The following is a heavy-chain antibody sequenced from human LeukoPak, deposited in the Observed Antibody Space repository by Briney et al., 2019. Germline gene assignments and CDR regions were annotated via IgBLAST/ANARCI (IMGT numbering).Heavy chain of an antibody. CDR1: GFTVTDYY. CDR3: AELGITMIGGV. V-gene: IGHV3-11*04. D-gene: IGHD3-10*02. Sequence: SGGSLRLSCAASGFTVTDYYMNWIRQAPGKGLEWISFISSSGSTKYYADSVKGRFTISRDNAKNSLYLQMNSLRAEDTAVYYCAELGITMIGGVWGKGTTATISS. CDR2: ISSSGSTK. J-gene: IGHJ6*04.